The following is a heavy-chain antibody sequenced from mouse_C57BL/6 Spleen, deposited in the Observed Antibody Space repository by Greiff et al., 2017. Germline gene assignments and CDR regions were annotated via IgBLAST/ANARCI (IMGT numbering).Heavy chain of an antibody. CDR2: IDPSDSYT. D-gene: IGHD5-1-1*01. CDR3: ARSPYTPGAY. Sequence: VKLQQPGAELEMPGASVKLSCKASGYTFTSYWMHWVKQRPGQGLEWIGEIDPSDSYTNYNQKFKGKSTVTVDKSSSTAYMQLSSLTSDSAVYYCARSPYTPGAYWGQGTLVTVSA. CDR1: GYTFTSYW. J-gene: IGHJ3*01. V-gene: IGHV1-69*01.